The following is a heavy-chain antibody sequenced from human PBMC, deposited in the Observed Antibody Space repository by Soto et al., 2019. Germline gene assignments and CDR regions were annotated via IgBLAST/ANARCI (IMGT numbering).Heavy chain of an antibody. CDR3: ARDGKNYYGSGTNWFDP. Sequence: AGGSLRLSCAASGFTFSSHGMHWVRQAPGKGLEWVAVIWYDGSNKYYADSVKGRFTISRDNSKNTLYLQMNSLRAEDTAVYYCARDGKNYYGSGTNWFDPWGQGTLVTVSS. J-gene: IGHJ5*02. CDR2: IWYDGSNK. D-gene: IGHD3-10*01. CDR1: GFTFSSHG. V-gene: IGHV3-33*01.